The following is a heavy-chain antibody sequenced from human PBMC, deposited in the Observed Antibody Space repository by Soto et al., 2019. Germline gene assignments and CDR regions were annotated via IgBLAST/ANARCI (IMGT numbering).Heavy chain of an antibody. V-gene: IGHV5-51*01. J-gene: IGHJ6*02. CDR3: ARVGAYTYGYSYYYPMDI. D-gene: IGHD5-18*01. Sequence: GESLKISCKASGYSFTTYWIGWVRQMPGKGLEWMGIIYADDSDTRYGPSFQGQVTISADKSISTAFLQWSSLKASDTAIYYCARVGAYTYGYSYYYPMDIWGQGTTVTVSS. CDR1: GYSFTTYW. CDR2: IYADDSDT.